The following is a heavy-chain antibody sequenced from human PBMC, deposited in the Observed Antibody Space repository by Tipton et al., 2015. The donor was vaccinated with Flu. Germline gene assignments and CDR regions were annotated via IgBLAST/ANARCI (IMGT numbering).Heavy chain of an antibody. Sequence: TLSLTCTVSGDSISSDYYWGWIRQFPGKGLEWIGTVSRSGSTVYNPSLTSRVTISIDRSKNQFSLNLKSVTAADMAVYYCARHTGDSVRGVIDYWGQGTLVTVSS. V-gene: IGHV4-38-2*02. D-gene: IGHD3-10*02. J-gene: IGHJ4*02. CDR3: ARHTGDSVRGVIDY. CDR1: GDSISSDYY. CDR2: VSRSGST.